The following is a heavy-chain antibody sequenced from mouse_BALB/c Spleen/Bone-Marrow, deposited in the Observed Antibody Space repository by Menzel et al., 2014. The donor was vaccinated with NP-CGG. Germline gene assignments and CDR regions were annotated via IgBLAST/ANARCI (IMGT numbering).Heavy chain of an antibody. J-gene: IGHJ4*01. CDR1: GFSLTSYG. CDR3: AKQDXXXXXXXXXX. V-gene: IGHV2-3*01. CDR2: IWGDGST. Sequence: VKVEESGTGLVAPSQSLSITCTVSGFSLTSYGVSWVRQPPGKGLEWLGVIWGDGSTNYHSALISRLSISKDNSKSQVFLKLNSLQTXDTATYYCAKQDXXXXXXXXXXWGQGTSVTVSS.